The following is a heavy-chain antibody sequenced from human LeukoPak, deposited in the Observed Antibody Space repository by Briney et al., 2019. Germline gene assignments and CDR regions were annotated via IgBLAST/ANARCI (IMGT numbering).Heavy chain of an antibody. CDR2: IYSGGNT. D-gene: IGHD3-22*01. CDR3: AGGHSSRYYSNACDI. V-gene: IGHV3-53*01. Sequence: GGSLRLSCAASGFTVSTNCMNWVRQAPGKGLEWVSVIYSGGNTFYADSVKGRFTISRDNSENTLFLQMNSLRAEDTAVYYCAGGHSSRYYSNACDIWGQGTMVTVSS. J-gene: IGHJ3*02. CDR1: GFTVSTNC.